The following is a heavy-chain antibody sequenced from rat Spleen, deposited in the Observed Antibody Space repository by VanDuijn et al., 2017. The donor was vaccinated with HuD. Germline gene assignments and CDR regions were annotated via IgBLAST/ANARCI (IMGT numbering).Heavy chain of an antibody. D-gene: IGHD1-9*01. CDR3: ARDGKGYYGYTNYFDY. Sequence: QVQLMESGPGLVQPSETLSLTCTVSGFSLTSYNVHWVRQPPGKGLEWMGVMWSGGSTDYNSALKSRLSISRDTSKNQVFLKMNSLQSEDTTTYYCARDGKGYYGYTNYFDYWGQGVMVTVSS. CDR1: GFSLTSYN. V-gene: IGHV2-45*01. J-gene: IGHJ2*01. CDR2: MWSGGST.